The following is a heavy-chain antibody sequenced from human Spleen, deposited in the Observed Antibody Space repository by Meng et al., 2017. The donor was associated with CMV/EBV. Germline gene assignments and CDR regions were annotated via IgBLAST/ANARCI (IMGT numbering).Heavy chain of an antibody. Sequence: ASVKVSCKAFAYTFTAYYLHWVQQAPGQGLEWMGWINAKSGGTNYAQKFQGRVTMTRDTAIATAYMSLSRLRSDDTAVYYCARGSYYSDSSGPFDPWGQGTLVTVSS. CDR3: ARGSYYSDSSGPFDP. V-gene: IGHV1-2*02. D-gene: IGHD3-22*01. CDR1: AYTFTAYY. J-gene: IGHJ5*02. CDR2: INAKSGGT.